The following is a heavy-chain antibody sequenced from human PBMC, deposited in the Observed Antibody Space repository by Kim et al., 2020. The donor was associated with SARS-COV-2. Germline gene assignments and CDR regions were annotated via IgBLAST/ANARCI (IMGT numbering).Heavy chain of an antibody. D-gene: IGHD3-9*01. CDR2: IIPIFGTA. V-gene: IGHV1-69*13. CDR1: GGTFSSYA. J-gene: IGHJ4*02. CDR3: AREGQILTGERSLYYFDY. Sequence: SVKVSCKASGGTFSSYAISWVRQAPGQGLEWMGGIIPIFGTANYAQKFQGRVTITADESTSTAYMELSSLRSEDTAVYYCAREGQILTGERSLYYFDYWGQGTLVTVSS.